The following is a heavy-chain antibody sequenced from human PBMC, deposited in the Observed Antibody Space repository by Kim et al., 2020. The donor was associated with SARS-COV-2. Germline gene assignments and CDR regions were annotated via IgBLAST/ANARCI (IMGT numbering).Heavy chain of an antibody. D-gene: IGHD2-21*02. CDR2: ISSSGSTI. V-gene: IGHV3-48*03. CDR3: ARGGLEYCGGDCYPPWGSYYYGMDV. Sequence: GGSLRLSCAASGFTFSSYEMNWVRQAPGKGLEWVSYISSSGSTIYYADSVKGRFTISRDNAKNSLYLQMNSLRAEDTAVYYCARGGLEYCGGDCYPPWGSYYYGMDVWGQGTTVTVSS. J-gene: IGHJ6*02. CDR1: GFTFSSYE.